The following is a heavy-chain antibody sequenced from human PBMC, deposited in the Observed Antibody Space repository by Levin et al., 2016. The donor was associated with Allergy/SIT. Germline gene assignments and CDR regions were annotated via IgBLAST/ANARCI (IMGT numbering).Heavy chain of an antibody. CDR1: GFTFSTYS. Sequence: GGSLRLSCAASGFTFSTYSMNWVRQAPGKGLEWVSSIDPSSSYIYYADSVKGRFTISRDNAKNSLSLQMNSLRDEDTAVYYCARDYSYSFDYWGLGTQVIVSS. V-gene: IGHV3-21*01. CDR3: ARDYSYSFDY. D-gene: IGHD5-18*01. J-gene: IGHJ4*02. CDR2: IDPSSSYI.